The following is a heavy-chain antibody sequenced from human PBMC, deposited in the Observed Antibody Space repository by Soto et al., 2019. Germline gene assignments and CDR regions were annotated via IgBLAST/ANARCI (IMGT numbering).Heavy chain of an antibody. V-gene: IGHV4-31*03. CDR1: GGSISSGGYY. D-gene: IGHD1-26*01. CDR2: FYYGGST. Sequence: SETLSLTCTVSGGSISSGGYYWSWIRQHPGKGLEWIGYFYYGGSTYYNPSLKSRVTISVDTSKNQFSLSLSSVTAADTAVYYCERASSGSRQDPFDPWRQGTLVTVSS. J-gene: IGHJ5*02. CDR3: ERASSGSRQDPFDP.